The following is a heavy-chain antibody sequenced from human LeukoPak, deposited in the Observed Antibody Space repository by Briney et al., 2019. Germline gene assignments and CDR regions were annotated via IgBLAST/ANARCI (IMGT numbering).Heavy chain of an antibody. V-gene: IGHV4-4*07. CDR3: ARGVITFGGVIVYDY. CDR2: IYTSGST. J-gene: IGHJ4*02. CDR1: GGSISSYY. D-gene: IGHD3-16*02. Sequence: SETLSLTCTVSGGSISSYYWSWIRQPAGKGLEWIGRIYTSGSTNYNPSLKSRVTMSVDTSKNQFPLKLSSVTAADTAVYYCARGVITFGGVIVYDYWGQGTLVTVSS.